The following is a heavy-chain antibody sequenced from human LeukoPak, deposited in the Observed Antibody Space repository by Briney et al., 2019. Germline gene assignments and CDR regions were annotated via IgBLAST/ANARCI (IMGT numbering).Heavy chain of an antibody. V-gene: IGHV3-48*03. Sequence: AGSLRLSCAASGFTFSSYEMNWVRQAPGKGLEWVSYISSSGSTIYYADSVKGRFTIPRDNAKNSLYLQMNSLRAEDRAVYYCASYGSGSYYRKHNWFDPWGQGTLVTVSS. J-gene: IGHJ5*02. CDR1: GFTFSSYE. CDR2: ISSSGSTI. CDR3: ASYGSGSYYRKHNWFDP. D-gene: IGHD3-10*01.